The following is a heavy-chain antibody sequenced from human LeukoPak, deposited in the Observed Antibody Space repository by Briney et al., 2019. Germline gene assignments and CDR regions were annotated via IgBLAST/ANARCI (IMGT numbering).Heavy chain of an antibody. CDR2: ISGSGGST. V-gene: IGHV3-23*01. J-gene: IGHJ4*02. CDR3: AKVYDFWSGYWDY. D-gene: IGHD3-3*01. Sequence: QAGGSLRLSCAASGFTFSSYAMSWVRQAPGKGLEWVSAISGSGGSTYYADSVKGRFTISRDNSENTLYLQMNSLRAEDTAVYYCAKVYDFWSGYWDYWGQGTLVTVSS. CDR1: GFTFSSYA.